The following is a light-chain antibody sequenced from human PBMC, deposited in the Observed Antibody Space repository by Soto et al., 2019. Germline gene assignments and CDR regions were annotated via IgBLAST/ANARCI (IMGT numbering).Light chain of an antibody. Sequence: EIVLTQSPATLSLSPGERATLSCRASQSVGSYLAWYQQKPGQVPRLLIYDAAYRATGIPARFSGSGSGTDFTLTVSSREPEDFAVYYCQQRNNWPRFTFGPGTKVDIK. CDR1: QSVGSY. J-gene: IGKJ3*01. V-gene: IGKV3-11*01. CDR3: QQRNNWPRFT. CDR2: DAA.